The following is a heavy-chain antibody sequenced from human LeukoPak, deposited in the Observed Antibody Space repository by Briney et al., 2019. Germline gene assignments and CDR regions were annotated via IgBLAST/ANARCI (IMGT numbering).Heavy chain of an antibody. V-gene: IGHV4-59*01. D-gene: IGHD1-20*01. CDR2: IYYSGCT. Sequence: PSETLSLTCTVSGGSISSYYWSWLRQPPGKGLEWIGYIYYSGCTNYNPSLKSRVTISVDTSKNQFSLKLSSVTAADTAVYYCARAGYNWKLVDYWGQGTLVTVSS. CDR3: ARAGYNWKLVDY. J-gene: IGHJ4*02. CDR1: GGSISSYY.